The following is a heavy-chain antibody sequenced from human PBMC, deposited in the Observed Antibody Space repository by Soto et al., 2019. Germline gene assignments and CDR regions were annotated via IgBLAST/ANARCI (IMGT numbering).Heavy chain of an antibody. Sequence: ASVKVSCKASGYTFSSHATHWVRQAPGQRLEWMGWISGYNGNTNYAQKLQGRVTMTTDTSTSTAYMELRSLRSDDTAVYYCAREGPAPYYYYGMDVWGQGSTVTVSS. J-gene: IGHJ6*02. CDR2: ISGYNGNT. CDR1: GYTFSSHA. V-gene: IGHV1-18*01. CDR3: AREGPAPYYYYGMDV.